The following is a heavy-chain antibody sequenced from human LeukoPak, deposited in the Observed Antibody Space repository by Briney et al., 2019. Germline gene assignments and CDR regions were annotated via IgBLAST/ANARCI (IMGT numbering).Heavy chain of an antibody. J-gene: IGHJ6*02. CDR1: GFTFDDYA. V-gene: IGHV3-9*01. Sequence: GGSLRLSCAASGFTFDDYAMHWVRQAPGKGLEWVSGISWNSGSIGYADSVKGRFTISRDNAKNSLYLQMNSLRAEDTALYYCAKGMYSSGWYDYYYYAMDVWGQGTTVTVSS. D-gene: IGHD6-19*01. CDR2: ISWNSGSI. CDR3: AKGMYSSGWYDYYYYAMDV.